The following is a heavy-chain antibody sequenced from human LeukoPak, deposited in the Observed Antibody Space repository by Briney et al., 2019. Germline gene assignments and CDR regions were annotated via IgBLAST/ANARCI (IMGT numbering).Heavy chain of an antibody. CDR1: GGSISSYY. J-gene: IGHJ3*01. Sequence: PSETLSLTCTVSGGSISSYYWSWIRQPPGKGLEWIGYIYYSGSTNYNPSLKSRVTISVDTSKNQFSLKLSSVTAADTAVYYCARLWEDGYNSMICGAFDVWGQGTMVTVSS. CDR2: IYYSGST. D-gene: IGHD5-24*01. CDR3: ARLWEDGYNSMICGAFDV. V-gene: IGHV4-59*01.